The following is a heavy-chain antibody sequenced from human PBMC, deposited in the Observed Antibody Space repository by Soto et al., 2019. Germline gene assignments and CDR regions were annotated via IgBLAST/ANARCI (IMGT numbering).Heavy chain of an antibody. D-gene: IGHD3-10*01. J-gene: IGHJ5*02. Sequence: PGGSLRLSCAASGFTFSDYYMSWIRQAPGKGLEWVSYISSSGSTIYYADSVKGRFTISRDNAKNSLYLQMNSLRAEDTAVYYCARLYGSGRYYNTWFDPWGQGTLVTVSS. CDR1: GFTFSDYY. CDR2: ISSSGSTI. CDR3: ARLYGSGRYYNTWFDP. V-gene: IGHV3-11*01.